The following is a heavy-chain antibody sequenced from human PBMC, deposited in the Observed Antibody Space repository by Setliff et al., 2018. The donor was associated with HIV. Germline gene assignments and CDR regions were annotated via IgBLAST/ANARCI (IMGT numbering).Heavy chain of an antibody. Sequence: ASVKVSCKASGYTFTSYGISWVRQAPGQGLEWMGWISAYNGNTNYAQKLQGRVTMTTDTSTGTAYMELRSLRSDDTAVYYCARGFESCSSSCQVYWGQGTLVTVSS. CDR3: ARGFESCSSSCQVY. CDR1: GYTFTSYG. D-gene: IGHD6-13*01. CDR2: ISAYNGNT. V-gene: IGHV1-18*01. J-gene: IGHJ4*02.